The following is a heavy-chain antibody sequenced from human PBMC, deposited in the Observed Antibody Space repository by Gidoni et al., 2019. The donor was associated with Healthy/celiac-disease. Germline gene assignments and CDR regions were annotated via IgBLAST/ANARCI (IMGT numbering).Heavy chain of an antibody. D-gene: IGHD6-13*01. J-gene: IGHJ4*02. CDR3: AREVSSIAAAGTDVFRNCLDY. CDR1: GFTFSSYW. Sequence: EVQLVESGGGLVQPGGSLRLSCAASGFTFSSYWMSWVRQAPGKGLEGVANIKQDGSEKYYVDSVKGRFTISRDNAKNSLYLQMNSLRAEDTAVYYCAREVSSIAAAGTDVFRNCLDYWGQGTLVTVSS. V-gene: IGHV3-7*03. CDR2: IKQDGSEK.